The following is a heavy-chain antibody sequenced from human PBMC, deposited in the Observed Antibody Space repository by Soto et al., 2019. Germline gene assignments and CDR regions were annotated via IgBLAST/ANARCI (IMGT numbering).Heavy chain of an antibody. J-gene: IGHJ4*02. D-gene: IGHD5-18*01. V-gene: IGHV1-46*01. CDR3: ARHGYNYGGGYFDY. CDR1: GYSFTSYF. Sequence: ASVKVSCKSSGYSFTSYFIHWVRQAPGQGLEWMGIINPSDRSTSYAQKFQGRLTVTRDTSTSTVYMELSSLRAEDTAVYYCARHGYNYGGGYFDYWGQGTLVTVSS. CDR2: INPSDRST.